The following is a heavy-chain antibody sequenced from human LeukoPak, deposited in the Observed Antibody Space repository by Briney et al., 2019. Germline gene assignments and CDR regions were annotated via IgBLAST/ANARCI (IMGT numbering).Heavy chain of an antibody. V-gene: IGHV1-8*01. Sequence: ASVKVSCKASGYPFNTYDINWVRQATGQGLEWMGWMNPNSGNTNCAQKFKGRVTMTRDTAMGIAYMELSSLTSEATAVYYCASEKWVKREGVYYYYGITVWGQGTTVTVSS. D-gene: IGHD1-26*01. CDR2: MNPNSGNT. CDR3: ASEKWVKREGVYYYYGITV. J-gene: IGHJ6*02. CDR1: GYPFNTYD.